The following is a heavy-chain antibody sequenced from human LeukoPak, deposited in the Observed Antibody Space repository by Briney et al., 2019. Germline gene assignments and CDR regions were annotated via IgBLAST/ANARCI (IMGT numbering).Heavy chain of an antibody. D-gene: IGHD3-10*01. J-gene: IGHJ4*02. V-gene: IGHV4-39*07. CDR1: GGSISSYY. Sequence: SGTLSLTCTVSGGSISSYYWGWIRQPPGKGLEWIGSIYYSGSTYYNPSLKSRVTISVDTSKNQFSLKLSSVTAADTAVYYCARGYAYSYGSGSYPFYYFDYWGQGTLVTVSS. CDR3: ARGYAYSYGSGSYPFYYFDY. CDR2: IYYSGST.